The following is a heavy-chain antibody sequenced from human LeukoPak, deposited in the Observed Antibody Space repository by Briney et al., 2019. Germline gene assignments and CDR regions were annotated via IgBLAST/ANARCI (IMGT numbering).Heavy chain of an antibody. D-gene: IGHD2-2*03. CDR2: IYYGGNT. V-gene: IGHV4-30-4*08. J-gene: IGHJ4*02. CDR3: ARSSPVGSYFGY. CDR1: GGSISSGDYY. Sequence: KPSQTLSLTCTVSGGSISSGDYYWSWIRQPPGKGLEWIGYIYYGGNTDYNPSLKSRVTISVDTSKNQFSLKLSSVTAADTAVYYCARSSPVGSYFGYWGQGTLVTVSS.